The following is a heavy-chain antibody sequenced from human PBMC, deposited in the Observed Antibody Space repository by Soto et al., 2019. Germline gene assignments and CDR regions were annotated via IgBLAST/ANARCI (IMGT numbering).Heavy chain of an antibody. D-gene: IGHD6-6*01. V-gene: IGHV1-69*01. CDR1: GGTFSSYA. J-gene: IGHJ3*02. CDR2: IIPIFGTA. Sequence: TLKVSCKASGGTFSSYAISWVRQAPGQGLEWMGGIIPIFGTANYAQKFQGRVTITADESTSTAYMELSSLRSEDTAVYYCARDLSSSSLGAFDIWGQGTMVTVSS. CDR3: ARDLSSSSLGAFDI.